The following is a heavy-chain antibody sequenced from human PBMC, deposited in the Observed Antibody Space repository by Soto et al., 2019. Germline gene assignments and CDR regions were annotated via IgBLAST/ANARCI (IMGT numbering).Heavy chain of an antibody. Sequence: EVQLVESGGGLVQPGGSLRISCAASGFTFSSYSMNWVRQAPGKGLEWVSYISSSSSTIYYADSVKGRFTISRDNAKNSLYLQMNSLRDEDTAVYYCASSWDIVVVPAAMKGPDYYYGMDVWGQGTTVTVSS. D-gene: IGHD2-2*01. CDR1: GFTFSSYS. CDR3: ASSWDIVVVPAAMKGPDYYYGMDV. CDR2: ISSSSSTI. J-gene: IGHJ6*02. V-gene: IGHV3-48*02.